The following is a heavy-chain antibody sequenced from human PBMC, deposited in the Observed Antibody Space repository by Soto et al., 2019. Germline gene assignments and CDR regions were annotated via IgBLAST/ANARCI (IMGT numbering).Heavy chain of an antibody. D-gene: IGHD2-8*01. J-gene: IGHJ4*02. CDR2: ISSSGSTI. CDR1: GFTFSHYY. Sequence: GGSLRLSCAASGFTFSHYYMSWIRQAPGKGLEWVSYISSSGSTIYYADSVKGRFTISRDNAKNSLYLQMNSLRAEDTAVYYCARGPHCTNGVCYGSPFDYWGQGTLVTVSS. CDR3: ARGPHCTNGVCYGSPFDY. V-gene: IGHV3-11*01.